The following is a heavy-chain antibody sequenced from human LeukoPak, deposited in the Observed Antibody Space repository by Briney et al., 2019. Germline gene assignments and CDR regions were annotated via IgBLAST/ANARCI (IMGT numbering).Heavy chain of an antibody. J-gene: IGHJ5*02. CDR1: GGSFSGYY. CDR2: INHSGST. V-gene: IGHV4-34*01. CDR3: ARSPTPSYYDSSGSRWFDP. D-gene: IGHD3-22*01. Sequence: SETLSLTCAVYGGSFSGYYWSCIRQPPGKGLEWIGEINHSGSTNYNPSLKSRVTISVDTSKNQFSLKLSSVTAADTAVYYCARSPTPSYYDSSGSRWFDPWGQGTLVTVSS.